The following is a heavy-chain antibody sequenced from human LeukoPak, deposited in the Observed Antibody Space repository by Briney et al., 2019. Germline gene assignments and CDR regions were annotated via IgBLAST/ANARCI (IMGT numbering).Heavy chain of an antibody. D-gene: IGHD2-2*01. Sequence: GGSLRLSCAASGFTFSSYSMNWVRQAPGKGLEWVSYISSSGSTIYYADSVKGRFTISRDNSKNTLYLQMNSLRAEDTAVYYCASIYCSSTSCYFDYWGQGTLVTVSS. CDR3: ASIYCSSTSCYFDY. CDR2: ISSSGSTI. J-gene: IGHJ4*02. CDR1: GFTFSSYS. V-gene: IGHV3-48*01.